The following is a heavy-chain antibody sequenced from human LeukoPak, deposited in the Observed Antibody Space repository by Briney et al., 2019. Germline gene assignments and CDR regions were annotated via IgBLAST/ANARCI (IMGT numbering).Heavy chain of an antibody. J-gene: IGHJ3*02. CDR2: ISGSGGST. D-gene: IGHD4-17*01. CDR3: AKVTDGDYVFSAFGI. Sequence: GGSLRLSCVASGFTFSGYWMSWVRQAPGKGLEWVSAISGSGGSTYYADSVKGRFTISRDNSKNTLYLQMNSLRAEDTAVYYCAKVTDGDYVFSAFGIWGQGTMVTVSS. CDR1: GFTFSGYW. V-gene: IGHV3-23*01.